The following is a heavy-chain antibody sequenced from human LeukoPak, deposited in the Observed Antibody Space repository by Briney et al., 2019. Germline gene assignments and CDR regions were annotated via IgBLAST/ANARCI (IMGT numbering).Heavy chain of an antibody. CDR2: ISSGGTDK. J-gene: IGHJ3*02. CDR1: GFILNKYG. CDR3: ARGPFTYYCDSNGSSDVFDI. Sequence: GGSLRLSCAASGFILNKYGMHWVRQAPGKGLEWVAVISSGGTDKYYADSVKGRFTISRDNSKNTLYLQMNSLRAEDTAVYYCARGPFTYYCDSNGSSDVFDIWGQGTMVTVSS. V-gene: IGHV3-30*03. D-gene: IGHD3-22*01.